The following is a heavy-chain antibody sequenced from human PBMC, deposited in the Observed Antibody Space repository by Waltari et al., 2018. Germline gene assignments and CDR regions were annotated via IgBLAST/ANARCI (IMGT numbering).Heavy chain of an antibody. Sequence: HVQLQQSGPGQVKPSQTLSLTCAISGDSVSSARAAWTWTRQSPSRGLEWLGRTYYRSEWYNDYAVSVKSRITINPDTSKNQFSLQLNSVTPEDTAVYYCARDQLWLNFHSMDVWGQGTTVTVSS. D-gene: IGHD5-18*01. CDR2: TYYRSEWYN. J-gene: IGHJ6*02. CDR3: ARDQLWLNFHSMDV. V-gene: IGHV6-1*01. CDR1: GDSVSSARAA.